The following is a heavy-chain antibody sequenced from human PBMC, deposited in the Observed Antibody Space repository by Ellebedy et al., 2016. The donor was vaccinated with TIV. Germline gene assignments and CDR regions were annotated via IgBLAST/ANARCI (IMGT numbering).Heavy chain of an antibody. CDR2: ISWNSGSI. V-gene: IGHV3-9*01. CDR1: GFTFADYA. D-gene: IGHD5-18*01. CDR3: ARYYVDTAMVEPVYFDY. J-gene: IGHJ4*02. Sequence: GGSLRLSXAASGFTFADYAMHWVRQAPGKGLEWVSGISWNSGSIGYADSVKGRFTISRDNAKNSLYLQMNSLRAEDTAVYYCARYYVDTAMVEPVYFDYWGQGTLVTVSS.